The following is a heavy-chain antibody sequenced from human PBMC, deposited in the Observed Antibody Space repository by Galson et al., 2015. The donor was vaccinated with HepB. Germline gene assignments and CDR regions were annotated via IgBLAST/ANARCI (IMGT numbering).Heavy chain of an antibody. CDR3: ARDVDADYTEYTTHGLDS. CDR2: ISSSSSYI. CDR1: GFTFSSYS. D-gene: IGHD4-17*01. V-gene: IGHV3-21*01. Sequence: SLRLSCAASGFTFSSYSMNWVRQAPGKGLEWVSSISSSSSYIYYADSVKGRFTIPRDNAKNSLYLQMNSLRAEDTAVYYCARDVDADYTEYTTHGLDSWAQGTLVTVSS. J-gene: IGHJ4*02.